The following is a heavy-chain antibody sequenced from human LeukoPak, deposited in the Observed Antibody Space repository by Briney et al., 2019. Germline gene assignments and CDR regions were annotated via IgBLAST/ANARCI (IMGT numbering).Heavy chain of an antibody. D-gene: IGHD2-15*01. CDR3: ARSTDIAVVVAAKPLDY. CDR2: ISSNGGST. J-gene: IGHJ4*02. CDR1: GFTFSSYA. Sequence: GGSLRLSCAASGFTFSSYAMHWARQAPGKGLEYVSAISSNGGSTYYANFVKGRFTISRDNSKNTLYLQMGSLRAEDLAVYYCARSTDIAVVVAAKPLDYWGQGTLVTVSS. V-gene: IGHV3-64*01.